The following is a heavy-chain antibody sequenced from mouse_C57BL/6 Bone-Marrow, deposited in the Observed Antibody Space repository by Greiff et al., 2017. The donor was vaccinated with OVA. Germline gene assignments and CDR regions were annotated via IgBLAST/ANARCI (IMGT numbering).Heavy chain of an antibody. D-gene: IGHD2-4*01. CDR3: TTYDYAFDY. V-gene: IGHV14-4*01. CDR2: IDPENGDT. Sequence: EVQLQQSGAELVRPGASVKLSCTASGFNITDYYMHWVKQRPEQGLEWIGWIDPENGDTEYASKFQGKATITADTSSNTAYLQLSSLTSEDTAVYYCTTYDYAFDYWGQGTTLTVSS. CDR1: GFNITDYY. J-gene: IGHJ2*01.